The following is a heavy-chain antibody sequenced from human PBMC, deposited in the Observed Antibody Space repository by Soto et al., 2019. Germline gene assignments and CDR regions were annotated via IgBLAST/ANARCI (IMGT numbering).Heavy chain of an antibody. Sequence: KHSETMSLTCTVSGGTISSGGYYWSWIRQHPGKGLEWIGYIYYSGSTYYNPSLKSRVTISVDTSKNQFSLKLSSVTAADTAVYYCARDQFGSYGSLYYYGMDVWGQGTTVTVSS. CDR2: IYYSGST. J-gene: IGHJ6*02. V-gene: IGHV4-31*03. CDR1: GGTISSGGYY. CDR3: ARDQFGSYGSLYYYGMDV. D-gene: IGHD5-18*01.